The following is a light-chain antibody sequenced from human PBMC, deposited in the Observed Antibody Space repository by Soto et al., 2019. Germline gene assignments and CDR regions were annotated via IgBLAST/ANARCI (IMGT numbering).Light chain of an antibody. V-gene: IGKV3-15*01. CDR2: GAS. CDR1: QSVSGN. J-gene: IGKJ4*01. Sequence: EIVMTQSPATRSVSPGERAALSCRASQSVSGNLAWYQQKPGQAPRLLIYGASTRATGIPARFSGSGSGTEFTLTIGSLQSEDFAVYYCQQYNNWPPLTFGGGTKVEIK. CDR3: QQYNNWPPLT.